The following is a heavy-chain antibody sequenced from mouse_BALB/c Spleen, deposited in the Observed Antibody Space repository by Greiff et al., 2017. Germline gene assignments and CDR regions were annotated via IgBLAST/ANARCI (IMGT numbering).Heavy chain of an antibody. V-gene: IGHV6-6*02. J-gene: IGHJ4*01. Sequence: EVKLMESGGGLVQPGGSMKLSCVASGFTFSNYWMNWVRQSPEKGLEWVAEIRLKSNNYATHYAESVKGRFTISRDDSKSSVYLQMNNLRAEDTGIYYCTRRKDYDAMDYWGQGTSVTVSS. CDR1: GFTFSNYW. CDR3: TRRKDYDAMDY. CDR2: IRLKSNNYAT.